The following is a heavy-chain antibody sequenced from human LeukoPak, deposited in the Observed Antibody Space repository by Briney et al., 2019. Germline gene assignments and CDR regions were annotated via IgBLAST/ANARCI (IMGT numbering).Heavy chain of an antibody. CDR3: ATLTSHVEWLDY. J-gene: IGHJ4*02. Sequence: GASVKVSCKVSGYTLTELSMHWVRQAPGKGLEWMGGFDPEDGETIYAQKFRGRVTMTEDTSTDTAYMELSSLRSEDTAVYYCATLTSHVEWLDYWGQGTLVTVSS. CDR2: FDPEDGET. CDR1: GYTLTELS. D-gene: IGHD3-3*01. V-gene: IGHV1-24*01.